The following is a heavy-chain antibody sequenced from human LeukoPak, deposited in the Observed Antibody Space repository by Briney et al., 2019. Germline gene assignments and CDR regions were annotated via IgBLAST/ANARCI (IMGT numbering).Heavy chain of an antibody. D-gene: IGHD3-10*01. CDR2: INPNSGGT. CDR3: ARDLDYYGSGSFFNI. CDR1: VYTFTAYS. V-gene: IGHV1-2*02. Sequence: ASVKVSCKASVYTFTAYSMHWVRQAPGQGLEWMGWINPNSGGTNYAQKFQGRVTMTRDTSITTAYMELSRLRSDDTAVYYCARDLDYYGSGSFFNIWGQGTMVTDSS. J-gene: IGHJ3*02.